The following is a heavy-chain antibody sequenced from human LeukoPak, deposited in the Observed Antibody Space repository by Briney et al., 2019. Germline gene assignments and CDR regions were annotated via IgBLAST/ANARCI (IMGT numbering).Heavy chain of an antibody. V-gene: IGHV4-4*07. D-gene: IGHD3-22*01. CDR3: ARDRYDSVYNWFDP. CDR1: GGSISNYY. CDR2: IYTSGST. J-gene: IGHJ5*02. Sequence: PSETLSLTCTVSGGSISNYYWSWIRQPAGKGLEWTGRIYTSGSTNYNPSLKSRVTMSVDTSKNQFSLKLSSVTAADTAVYYCARDRYDSVYNWFDPWGQGTLVTVSS.